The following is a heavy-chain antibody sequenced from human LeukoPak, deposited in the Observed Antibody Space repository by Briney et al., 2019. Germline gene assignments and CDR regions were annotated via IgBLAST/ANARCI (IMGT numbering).Heavy chain of an antibody. CDR3: AREYYYTLDV. Sequence: PGGSLRLSCAASGFTFSNYGMHWVRQAPGKGLEWVAVISYDGSNKYYADSVKGRFTISRDNSKNTLYMQMNSLRAEDTAVYYCAREYYYTLDVWGQGTTVTVSS. CDR1: GFTFSNYG. CDR2: ISYDGSNK. J-gene: IGHJ6*02. V-gene: IGHV3-30*03.